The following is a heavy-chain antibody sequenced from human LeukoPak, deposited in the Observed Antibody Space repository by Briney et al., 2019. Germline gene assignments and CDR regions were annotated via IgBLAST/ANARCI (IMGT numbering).Heavy chain of an antibody. CDR2: IKQDGDEK. J-gene: IGHJ4*02. V-gene: IGHV3-7*01. D-gene: IGHD3-10*01. CDR1: GFTFSSFY. Sequence: GGSLRLSCAASGFTFSSFYMSWVRQAPGKGLEWVANIKQDGDEKHYVDSVEGRFTISRDNAKSSLYQEMNSLRAEDTAVYYCARDPRGSEYSHFDSWGPGTQVTVSS. CDR3: ARDPRGSEYSHFDS.